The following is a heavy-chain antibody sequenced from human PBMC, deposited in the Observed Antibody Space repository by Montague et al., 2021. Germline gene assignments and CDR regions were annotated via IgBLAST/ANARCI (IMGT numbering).Heavy chain of an antibody. CDR3: ARDQDYAFDH. V-gene: IGHV3-48*02. J-gene: IGHJ4*02. CDR1: GFPFTSYT. CDR2: ISRDSSAT. D-gene: IGHD4-17*01. Sequence: SRSLSLSASGFPFTSYTMNWVRQAPGKGLEWVSYISRDSSATYYADSVKGRFTISRDNAKNSLYLQVNSLRDEDTAVYYCARDQDYAFDHWGQGTLVTVSS.